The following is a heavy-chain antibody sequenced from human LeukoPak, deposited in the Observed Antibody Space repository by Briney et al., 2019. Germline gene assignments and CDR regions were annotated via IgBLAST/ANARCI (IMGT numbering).Heavy chain of an antibody. V-gene: IGHV3-15*01. D-gene: IGHD3-10*01. CDR2: VKSKTDGETT. Sequence: GGSLRLSCVDSGFTSTNAWMSWVRQAPGKGLEWIGRVKSKTDGETTNYAEPVRGRFTISRDDSKSAVYLQMNSLKIEDTAVYYCTTDLGTYYHGSQRLIPIDYWGQGTLVTVSS. J-gene: IGHJ4*02. CDR1: GFTSTNAW. CDR3: TTDLGTYYHGSQRLIPIDY.